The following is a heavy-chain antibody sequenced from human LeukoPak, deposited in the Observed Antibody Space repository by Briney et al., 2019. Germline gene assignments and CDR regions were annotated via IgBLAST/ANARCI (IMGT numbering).Heavy chain of an antibody. V-gene: IGHV3-21*01. J-gene: IGHJ4*02. CDR3: ARVHDSSGYYYGVDY. CDR2: ISSSSSYI. D-gene: IGHD3-22*01. CDR1: GFTFSSYS. Sequence: GGSLRLSCAASGFTFSSYSMNWVRQAPGKGLEWVSSISSSSSYIYYADSVKGRSTISRDNAKNSLYLQMNSLRAEDTAVYYCARVHDSSGYYYGVDYWGQGTLVTVSS.